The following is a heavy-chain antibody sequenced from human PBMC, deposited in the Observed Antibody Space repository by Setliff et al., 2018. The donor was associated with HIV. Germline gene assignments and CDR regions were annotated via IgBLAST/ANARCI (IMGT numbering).Heavy chain of an antibody. V-gene: IGHV4-61*09. CDR2: IYTSGST. Sequence: PSETLSLTCTVSGGSISSGSNYWSWIRQPAGKGLEWIGHIYTSGSTNYNPSLKSRVTIAVDTSKNQFSLKLSSVTAADTAVYYLARAPPGIQNDAFDVWGQGTMVTVSS. J-gene: IGHJ3*01. CDR1: GGSISSGSNY. CDR3: ARAPPGIQNDAFDV.